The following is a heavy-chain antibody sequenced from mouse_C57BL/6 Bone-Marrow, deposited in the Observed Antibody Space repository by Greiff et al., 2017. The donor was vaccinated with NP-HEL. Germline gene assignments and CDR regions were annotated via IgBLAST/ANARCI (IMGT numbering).Heavy chain of an antibody. CDR1: GFTFSSYG. V-gene: IGHV5-6*01. Sequence: EVQLVESGGDLVKPGGSLKLSCAASGFTFSSYGLSWVRPTPDKRLEWVATLSSGGSYTYYPDSVKGRFPISRDNAKNTLYLQMGSLKSEDTAMYYCASHYYSNSFDYWDQGTTLAVSS. J-gene: IGHJ2*01. D-gene: IGHD2-5*01. CDR2: LSSGGSYT. CDR3: ASHYYSNSFDY.